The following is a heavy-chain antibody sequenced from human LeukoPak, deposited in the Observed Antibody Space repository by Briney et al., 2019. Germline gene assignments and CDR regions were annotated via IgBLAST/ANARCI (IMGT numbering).Heavy chain of an antibody. Sequence: GGSLRLSCAVSGFTCNDFEMNWVRQAPGKGLEWISYINIGETSMLYADSVKGRFTISRDVARNSLYLQMNSLRAEDTAVYYCARGGSSGFYYNAFDLWGQGTVVTVSS. D-gene: IGHD3-22*01. CDR2: INIGETSM. CDR1: GFTCNDFE. CDR3: ARGGSSGFYYNAFDL. V-gene: IGHV3-48*03. J-gene: IGHJ3*01.